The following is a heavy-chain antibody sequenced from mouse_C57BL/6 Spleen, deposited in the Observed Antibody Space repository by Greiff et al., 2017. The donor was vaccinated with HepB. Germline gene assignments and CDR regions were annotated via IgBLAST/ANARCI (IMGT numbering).Heavy chain of an antibody. V-gene: IGHV1-50*01. D-gene: IGHD2-3*01. J-gene: IGHJ2*01. CDR1: GYTFTSYW. Sequence: VQLQQPGAELVKPGASVKLSCKASGYTFTSYWMQWVKQRPGQGLEWIGEIDPSDSYTNYNQKFKGKATLTVDTSSSTAYMQLSSLTSEDSAVYYCARGDGYWGYWGQGTTLTVSS. CDR2: IDPSDSYT. CDR3: ARGDGYWGY.